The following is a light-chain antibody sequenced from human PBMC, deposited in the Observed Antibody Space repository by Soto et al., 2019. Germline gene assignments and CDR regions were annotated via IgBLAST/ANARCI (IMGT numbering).Light chain of an antibody. CDR1: SSNIGSNY. CDR3: AAWDDSLSVLV. CDR2: RNS. J-gene: IGLJ2*01. V-gene: IGLV1-47*01. Sequence: QTVVTQPPSASGTPGQRVTISCSGSSSNIGSNYVYWYQQLPGTVPQLLIYRNSERPSGVPDRFSGSKSGTSASLAISGLRSEDEADYYCAAWDDSLSVLVFGGGTKLTVL.